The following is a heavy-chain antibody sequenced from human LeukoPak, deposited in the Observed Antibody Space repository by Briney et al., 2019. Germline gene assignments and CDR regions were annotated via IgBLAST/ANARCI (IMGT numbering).Heavy chain of an antibody. D-gene: IGHD1-26*01. CDR3: AREVGATVDP. J-gene: IGHJ5*02. Sequence: SVKVSCKASGGTFSSYAISWVRQAPGQGLEWMGGIIPIFGTANYAQKFQGRVTMTRNTSTSTAYMELSSLRSEDTAVYYCAREVGATVDPWGQGTLVTVSS. V-gene: IGHV1-69*05. CDR1: GGTFSSYA. CDR2: IIPIFGTA.